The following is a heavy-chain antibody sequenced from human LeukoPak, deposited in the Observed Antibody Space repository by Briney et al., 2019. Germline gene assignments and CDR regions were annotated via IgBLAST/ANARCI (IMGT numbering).Heavy chain of an antibody. D-gene: IGHD6-13*01. CDR2: IIPILGIA. Sequence: ASVKVSCKASGGTFSSYAISWVRRAPGQGLEWMGRIIPILGIANYAQKFQGRVTITADKSTSTAYMELSSLRSEDTAVYYCASPADSTPPDAFDIWGQGTMVTVSS. J-gene: IGHJ3*02. CDR3: ASPADSTPPDAFDI. V-gene: IGHV1-69*04. CDR1: GGTFSSYA.